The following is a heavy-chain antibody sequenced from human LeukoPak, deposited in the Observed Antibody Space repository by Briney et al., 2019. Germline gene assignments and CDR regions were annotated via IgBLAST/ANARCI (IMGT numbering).Heavy chain of an antibody. CDR1: GGSISSGGYS. V-gene: IGHV4-30-2*01. Sequence: SETLSLTCAVSGGSISSGGYSWSWIRQPPGKGLEWIGYIYHSGSTYYNPSLKSRVTISVDRSKNQFSLKLSSVTAADTAVYYCARGVMNTVFWLEPWGQGTLVTVSS. D-gene: IGHD4-17*01. J-gene: IGHJ5*02. CDR3: ARGVMNTVFWLEP. CDR2: IYHSGST.